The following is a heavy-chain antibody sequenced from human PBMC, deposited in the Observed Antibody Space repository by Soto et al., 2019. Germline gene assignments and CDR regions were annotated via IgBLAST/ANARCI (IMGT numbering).Heavy chain of an antibody. D-gene: IGHD2-2*01. CDR3: ARAAANIDY. V-gene: IGHV4-31*02. J-gene: IGHJ4*02. Sequence: WTWIRQHPGKGLEWIGYLSYSGSTVYNPSLESRVTISVDTSKNQFALNLSSVTAADTAVYYCARAAANIDYWGQGTLVTVSS. CDR2: LSYSGST.